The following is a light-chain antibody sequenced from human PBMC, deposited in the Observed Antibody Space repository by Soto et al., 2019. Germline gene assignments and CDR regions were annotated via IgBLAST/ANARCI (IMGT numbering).Light chain of an antibody. CDR3: SSYSHSPPSYV. V-gene: IGLV2-14*03. J-gene: IGLJ1*01. CDR1: SVDVGDYNS. CDR2: HVT. Sequence: QSVLTQPASVSGSPGQSSTISCPGSSVDVGDYNSVSWYQQHPGKAPKVMIYHVTIRASGVSNRFSGSKSGNTATLTISGLQAEDEADYYCSSYSHSPPSYVFGTGTKVTVL.